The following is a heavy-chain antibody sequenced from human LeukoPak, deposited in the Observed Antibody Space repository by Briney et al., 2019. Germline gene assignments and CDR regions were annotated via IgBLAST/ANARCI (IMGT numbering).Heavy chain of an antibody. CDR1: GYTFTSYG. Sequence: ASVKVSCKASGYTFTSYGISWVRQAPGQGLEWMGWINPNSGGTNYAQKFQGRVTMTRDTSISTAYMELSRLRSDDTAVYYCARDFRIAVAALGGYWGQGTLVTVSS. D-gene: IGHD6-19*01. V-gene: IGHV1-2*02. CDR3: ARDFRIAVAALGGY. J-gene: IGHJ4*02. CDR2: INPNSGGT.